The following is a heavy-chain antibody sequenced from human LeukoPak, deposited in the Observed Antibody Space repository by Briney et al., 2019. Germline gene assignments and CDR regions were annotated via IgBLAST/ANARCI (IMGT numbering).Heavy chain of an antibody. CDR1: GFIFSTYN. J-gene: IGHJ4*02. Sequence: GGSLRLSCEASGFIFSTYNMNWVRQAPGQRLEWISSITSSSSYVFYADSVRGRFTISRDNSKSTLSLQMNSLRAEDTAIYYCATYRQVLLPFESWGQGTLVTVSS. D-gene: IGHD2-8*02. V-gene: IGHV3-21*04. CDR2: ITSSSSYV. CDR3: ATYRQVLLPFES.